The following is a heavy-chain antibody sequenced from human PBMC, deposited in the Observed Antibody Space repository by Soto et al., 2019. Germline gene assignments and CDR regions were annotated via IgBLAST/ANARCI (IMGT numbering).Heavy chain of an antibody. J-gene: IGHJ4*02. CDR1: GFTVSSNY. CDR2: IYSGGST. D-gene: IGHD6-13*01. Sequence: VQLVESGGGLVQPGGSLRLSCAASGFTVSSNYMSWVRQAPGKGLEWVSVIYSGGSTYYADSVKGRFTISRDNSKNTLYLQMNSLRAEDTAVYYCARGRDSSSWYWDYFDYWGQGTLVTVSS. V-gene: IGHV3-66*01. CDR3: ARGRDSSSWYWDYFDY.